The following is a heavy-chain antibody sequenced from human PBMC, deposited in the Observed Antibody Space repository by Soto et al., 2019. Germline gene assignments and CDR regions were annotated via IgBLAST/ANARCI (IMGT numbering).Heavy chain of an antibody. V-gene: IGHV1-69*02. D-gene: IGHD5-12*01. CDR2: IIPILGIA. Sequence: QVQLVQSGAEVKKPGSSVKVSCKASGGTFSSYTISWVRQAPGQGLEWMGRIIPILGIANYAQKFQGRVTITADKSTSTAYMELSSLRSEDTAVYYCARGGMSGYDAGPPRWGQGTLVTVSS. J-gene: IGHJ4*02. CDR1: GGTFSSYT. CDR3: ARGGMSGYDAGPPR.